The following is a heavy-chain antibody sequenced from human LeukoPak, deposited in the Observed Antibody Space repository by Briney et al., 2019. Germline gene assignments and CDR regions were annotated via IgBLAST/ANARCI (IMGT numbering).Heavy chain of an antibody. Sequence: ALVKVSCKASGYTFTSYYMHWVRQAPGQGLEWMGIINPSGGSTSYAQKFQGRVTMTRDMSTSTVYMELSSLRSEDTAVYYCARDSDSSSWYGVFYFDYWGQGTLVTVSS. V-gene: IGHV1-46*01. D-gene: IGHD6-13*01. CDR1: GYTFTSYY. J-gene: IGHJ4*02. CDR2: INPSGGST. CDR3: ARDSDSSSWYGVFYFDY.